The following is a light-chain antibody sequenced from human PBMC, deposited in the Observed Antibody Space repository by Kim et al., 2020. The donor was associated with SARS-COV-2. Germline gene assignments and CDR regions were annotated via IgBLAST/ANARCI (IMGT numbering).Light chain of an antibody. CDR3: SSYTSSSTLV. Sequence: QSALTQPASVSGSPGQSITISCTGTSSDVGAHNFVSWYQQHPGKAPKLMIYDVSKRPSGVSNRFSGSKSGNTASLTISGLQAEDEADYHCSSYTSSSTLVFGGGTKLTVL. CDR1: SSDVGAHNF. CDR2: DVS. J-gene: IGLJ2*01. V-gene: IGLV2-14*01.